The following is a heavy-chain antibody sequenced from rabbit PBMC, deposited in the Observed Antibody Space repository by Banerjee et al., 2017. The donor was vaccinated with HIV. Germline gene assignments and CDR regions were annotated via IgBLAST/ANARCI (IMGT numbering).Heavy chain of an antibody. J-gene: IGHJ4*01. Sequence: QQQLEESGGGLVQPEGSLALTCKASGFDISSSYWICWVRQAPGKGLEWIACIDVVKSGSTYYASWAKGRFTISKTSSTTVTLQMTSLTVADTATYFCARDLAGVIGWNFNLWGPGTLVTVS. CDR2: IDVVKSGST. V-gene: IGHV1S45*01. CDR3: ARDLAGVIGWNFNL. CDR1: GFDISSSYW. D-gene: IGHD4-1*01.